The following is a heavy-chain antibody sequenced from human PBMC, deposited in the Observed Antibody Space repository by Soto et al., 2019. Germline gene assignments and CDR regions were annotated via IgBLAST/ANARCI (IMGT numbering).Heavy chain of an antibody. CDR1: GGSFSGYY. D-gene: IGHD2-15*01. CDR3: ARGPVALNFIYYNGMDV. J-gene: IGHJ6*02. Sequence: QVQLQQWGAGLLRASETLSLTCAVSGGSFSGYYWSWIRQPPGKGLEWIGKINHSGYTKYNSSLKSRITISVDTSKNQFSLKLSPVTAADTAVYYCARGPVALNFIYYNGMDVWGQGTTVTVSS. CDR2: INHSGYT. V-gene: IGHV4-34*01.